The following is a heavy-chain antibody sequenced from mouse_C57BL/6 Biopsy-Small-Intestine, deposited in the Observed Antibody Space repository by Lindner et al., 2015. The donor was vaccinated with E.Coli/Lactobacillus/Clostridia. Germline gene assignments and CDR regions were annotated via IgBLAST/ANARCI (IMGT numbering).Heavy chain of an antibody. CDR2: IRTKSNNYAT. CDR1: GFTFNTYA. J-gene: IGHJ3*01. V-gene: IGHV10-1*02. Sequence: VQLQESGGRLVQPKGSLKLSCAASGFTFNTYAMYWIRQAPGKGLEWVARIRTKSNNYATYYADSVKDRFTISRDDSQSMLDLQMNNLKTEDTAMYYCVGQFAYWGQGTLVTVSA. CDR3: VGQFAY.